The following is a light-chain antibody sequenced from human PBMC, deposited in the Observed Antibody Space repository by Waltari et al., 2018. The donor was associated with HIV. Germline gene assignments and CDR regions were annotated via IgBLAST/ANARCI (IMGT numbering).Light chain of an antibody. CDR3: QQYYSSPPT. J-gene: IGKJ4*01. CDR1: QKLLYRSYNRNY. V-gene: IGKV4-1*01. Sequence: DIVMTQSPDSLAVSLGERATINCRSSQKLLYRSYNRNYLNWYKQKPGQPPKLLIYWASTRESGVPDRFSGSGSGTDFTLTITSTQAEDVAVYYCQQYYSSPPTFGGGTKVEIK. CDR2: WAS.